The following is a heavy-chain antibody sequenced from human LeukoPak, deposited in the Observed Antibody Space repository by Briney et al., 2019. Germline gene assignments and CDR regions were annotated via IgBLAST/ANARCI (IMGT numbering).Heavy chain of an antibody. CDR3: ARARYANAWYAFDI. J-gene: IGHJ3*02. D-gene: IGHD2-2*01. CDR1: GGSISTYY. Sequence: SETLSLTCTVSGGSISTYYWSWIRRPPGRGLEWIAYLSHSGSSDSNPSLTSQVTTLVDTSKNQFSLKLTSVTAADTAVYYFARARYANAWYAFDIWGHGTMVTVSS. CDR2: LSHSGSS. V-gene: IGHV4-59*01.